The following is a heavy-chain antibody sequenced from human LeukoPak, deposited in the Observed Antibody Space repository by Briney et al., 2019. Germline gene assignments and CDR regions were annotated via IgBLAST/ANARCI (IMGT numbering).Heavy chain of an antibody. CDR3: ARDRGVLWFGDLYGMDV. Sequence: GGSLRLSCAASGFTFSDYYMSWIRQAPGKGLEWVSYISSSSSYTNYADSVKGRFTISRDNAKNSLYLQMNSLRAEDTAVYYCARDRGVLWFGDLYGMDVWGQGTTVTVSS. CDR2: ISSSSSYT. D-gene: IGHD3-10*01. CDR1: GFTFSDYY. V-gene: IGHV3-11*06. J-gene: IGHJ6*02.